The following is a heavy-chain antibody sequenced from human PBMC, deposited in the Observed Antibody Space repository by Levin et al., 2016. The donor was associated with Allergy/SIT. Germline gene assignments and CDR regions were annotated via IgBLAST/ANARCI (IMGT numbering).Heavy chain of an antibody. CDR3: ARHLGYGDYDWFDP. CDR2: IYYSGST. J-gene: IGHJ5*02. D-gene: IGHD4-17*01. CDR1: GGSISSSSYY. Sequence: SETLSLTCTVSGGSISSSSYYWGWIRQPPGKGLEWIGSIYYSGSTYYNPSLKSRVTISVDTSKNQFSLKLSSVTAADTAVYYCARHLGYGDYDWFDPWGQGTLVTVSS. V-gene: IGHV4-39*01.